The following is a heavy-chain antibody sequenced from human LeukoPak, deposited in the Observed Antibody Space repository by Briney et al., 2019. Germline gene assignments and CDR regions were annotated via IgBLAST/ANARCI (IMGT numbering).Heavy chain of an antibody. Sequence: GRSLRLSCAASGFTFSNYAMHWVRQAPGKGLEWVAVISYDGSNKYYADSVKGRFTISRDNSKNTLYLQMNSLRAEDTAVYYCAREGGTVTTPFDYWGQGTLVTVSS. CDR3: AREGGTVTTPFDY. D-gene: IGHD4-11*01. CDR1: GFTFSNYA. V-gene: IGHV3-30-3*01. J-gene: IGHJ4*02. CDR2: ISYDGSNK.